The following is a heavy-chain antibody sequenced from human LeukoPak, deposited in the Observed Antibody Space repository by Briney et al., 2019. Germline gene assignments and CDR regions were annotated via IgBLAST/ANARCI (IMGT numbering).Heavy chain of an antibody. CDR2: IYYSGSA. CDR3: ARGFGDWGLSWFDP. J-gene: IGHJ5*02. Sequence: SETLSLTCTVSGASISSYYWSWIRQPPGKGLEWIGYIYYSGSAKYNPSLKSRVTISVDTSKNQFSLKLTSVTAADTAVYYCARGFGDWGLSWFDPWGQGTLVTVSS. D-gene: IGHD3-10*01. V-gene: IGHV4-59*01. CDR1: GASISSYY.